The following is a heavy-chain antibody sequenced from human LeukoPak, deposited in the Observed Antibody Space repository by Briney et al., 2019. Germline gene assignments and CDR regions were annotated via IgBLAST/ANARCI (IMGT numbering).Heavy chain of an antibody. J-gene: IGHJ4*02. CDR1: GFTVSSNY. CDR3: AKDFGALAAAGAPYY. V-gene: IGHV3-23*01. Sequence: PGGSLRLSCAASGFTVSSNYMSWVRQAPGKGLEWVSAISGSGGSTYYADSVKGRFTISRDNSKNTLYLQMNSLRAEDTAVYYCAKDFGALAAAGAPYYWGQGTLVTVSS. CDR2: ISGSGGST. D-gene: IGHD6-13*01.